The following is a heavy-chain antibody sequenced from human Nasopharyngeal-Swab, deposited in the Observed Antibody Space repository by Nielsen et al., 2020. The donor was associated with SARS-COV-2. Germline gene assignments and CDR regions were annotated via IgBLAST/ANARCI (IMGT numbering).Heavy chain of an antibody. Sequence: SETLSLTCTVSNGSINSYYWSWIRQPPGKGLEWIGYIYFMGSTSYNPTLKSRVTMSVETSKNQFSLNLTSVTAADTAVYYCARVALGIYLRGRGMDVWGQGTTVTVSS. D-gene: IGHD3-10*02. CDR2: IYFMGST. V-gene: IGHV4-59*13. J-gene: IGHJ6*02. CDR3: ARVALGIYLRGRGMDV. CDR1: NGSINSYY.